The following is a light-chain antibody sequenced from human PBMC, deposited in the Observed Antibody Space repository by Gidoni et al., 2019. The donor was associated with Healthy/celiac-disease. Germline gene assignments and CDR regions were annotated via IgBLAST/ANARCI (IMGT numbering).Light chain of an antibody. CDR3: AAWDDSLSGWV. CDR1: SSNIGSNY. J-gene: IGLJ3*02. CDR2: RNT. V-gene: IGLV1-47*01. Sequence: QSVLTQPPSASGPPGQRVTITCSGSSSNIGSNYVYWYQQLPGTASKLLIYRNTQRPSGVPDRFSGSKSGTSASLAISGLRSEDEADYYCAAWDDSLSGWVFGGGTKLTVL.